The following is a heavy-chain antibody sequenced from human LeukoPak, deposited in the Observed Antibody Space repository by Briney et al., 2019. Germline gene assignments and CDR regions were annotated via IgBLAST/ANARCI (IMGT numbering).Heavy chain of an antibody. V-gene: IGHV3-23*01. CDR1: GFTFSSYW. J-gene: IGHJ4*02. D-gene: IGHD4-17*01. Sequence: GGSLRLSCAASGFTFSSYWMSWVRQAPGKGLEWVSAISGSGGSTYYADSVKGRFTISRDNSKNTLYLQMNSLRAEDTAVFYCASSPYGDYVWYFDYWGQGTLVTVSS. CDR2: ISGSGGST. CDR3: ASSPYGDYVWYFDY.